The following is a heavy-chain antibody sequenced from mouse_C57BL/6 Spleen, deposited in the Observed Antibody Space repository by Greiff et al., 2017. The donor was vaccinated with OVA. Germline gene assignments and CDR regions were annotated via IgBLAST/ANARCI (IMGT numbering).Heavy chain of an antibody. Sequence: VKLMESGAELVKPGASVKLSCKASGYTFTEYTIHWVKQRSGQGLEWIGWFYPGSGSIKYNEKFKDKATLTADKSSSTVYMELSRLTSEDSAVYFCARGEGYYDYDGYWYFDVWGTGTTVTVSS. CDR1: GYTFTEYT. CDR3: ARGEGYYDYDGYWYFDV. CDR2: FYPGSGSI. D-gene: IGHD2-4*01. J-gene: IGHJ1*03. V-gene: IGHV1-62-2*01.